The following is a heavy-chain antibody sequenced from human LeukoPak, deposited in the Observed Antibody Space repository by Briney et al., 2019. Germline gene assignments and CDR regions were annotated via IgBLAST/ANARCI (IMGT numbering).Heavy chain of an antibody. CDR1: GFPFSRYW. D-gene: IGHD6-13*01. J-gene: IGHJ4*02. V-gene: IGHV3-7*04. CDR2: IKPDGSEK. CDR3: ARLAAGSDYFDY. Sequence: PWGSLRLSCAASGFPFSRYWMSWVRQAPGKGLEGVANIKPDGSEKHYVDSVKGRFTFSRDNAKNSLYLQMNGLRAEDMAVYYCARLAAGSDYFDYWGQGTLVTVSS.